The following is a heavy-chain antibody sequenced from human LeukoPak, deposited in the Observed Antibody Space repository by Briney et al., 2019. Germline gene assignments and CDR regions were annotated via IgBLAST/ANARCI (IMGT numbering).Heavy chain of an antibody. D-gene: IGHD6-19*01. Sequence: GGSLRLSCAASGFTFSTYAMTWVRQAPGKGLEWVSGISASGNSTYYADSVKGRFTISRDNSKNTLFLQMNSLRAEDTAVYYCAKGVAVAGSVAQIDYWGQGTLVTVSS. V-gene: IGHV3-23*01. CDR3: AKGVAVAGSVAQIDY. J-gene: IGHJ4*02. CDR1: GFTFSTYA. CDR2: ISASGNST.